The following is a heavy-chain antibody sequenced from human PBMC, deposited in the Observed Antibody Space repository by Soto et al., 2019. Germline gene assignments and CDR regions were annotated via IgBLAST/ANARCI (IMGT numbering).Heavy chain of an antibody. CDR2: ISSSSSTI. CDR1: GFTFSSYS. Sequence: EVQLVESGGGLVQPGGSLRLSCAASGFTFSSYSMNWVRQAPGKGLERVSYISSSSSTIYYAYSVKGRFTISRDNAKNSLYLQMNSLRAEDTAVYYCARLKLGKSDYMDVWGKGTTVTVCS. V-gene: IGHV3-48*01. J-gene: IGHJ6*03. CDR3: ARLKLGKSDYMDV.